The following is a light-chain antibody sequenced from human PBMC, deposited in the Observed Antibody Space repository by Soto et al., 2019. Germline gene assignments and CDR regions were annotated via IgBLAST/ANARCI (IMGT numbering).Light chain of an antibody. Sequence: QSALTQPPSASGSPGQSVTISCTGTSSDVGGYNYVSWYQQHPGKAPKLMIYEVSKRPSGVPDRFSGSKSDNTASLTVSGLQAEDEADYNCSSYAGSNNRVFGTGTKLTVL. CDR2: EVS. V-gene: IGLV2-8*01. CDR3: SSYAGSNNRV. J-gene: IGLJ1*01. CDR1: SSDVGGYNY.